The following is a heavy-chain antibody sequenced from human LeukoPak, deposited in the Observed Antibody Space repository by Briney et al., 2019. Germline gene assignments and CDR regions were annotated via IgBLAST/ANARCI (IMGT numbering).Heavy chain of an antibody. CDR1: GGSISSSSYY. V-gene: IGHV4-39*01. CDR3: AGPYYYDSSAYYQPFDD. CDR2: IYYSGST. Sequence: SETLSLTCTVSGGSISSSSYYLGWIRQPPGKGLEWIGSIYYSGSTYYNPSLKSRVTISVDTSKNQFSLKLSSVTATDTAMYYCAGPYYYDSSAYYQPFDDWGQGTLVTVSS. D-gene: IGHD3-22*01. J-gene: IGHJ4*02.